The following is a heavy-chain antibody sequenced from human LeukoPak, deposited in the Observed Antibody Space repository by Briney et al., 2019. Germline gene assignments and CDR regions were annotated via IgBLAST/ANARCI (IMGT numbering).Heavy chain of an antibody. J-gene: IGHJ4*02. V-gene: IGHV3-30*02. CDR2: IRYDGGNT. Sequence: GGSLRLSCAASGFIFSNYAMQWVRQAPGMGLEWVAFIRYDGGNTYYADSVKGRFTISRDNSKNTMYLQMNSLNAEDTAVYYCARLNKGRDYWGQGTLVTVSS. CDR3: ARLNKGRDY. CDR1: GFIFSNYA. D-gene: IGHD2-8*01.